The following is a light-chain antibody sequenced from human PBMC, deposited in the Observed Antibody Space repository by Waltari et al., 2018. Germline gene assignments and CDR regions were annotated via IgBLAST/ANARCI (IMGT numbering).Light chain of an antibody. CDR2: DVS. CDR3: SSYISSDTLEL. J-gene: IGLJ2*01. V-gene: IGLV2-14*03. CDR1: SSDVGGYNY. Sequence: QSALTQPASVSGSPGQSITISCTGTSSDVGGYNYVSWYQQHPGKAPKLIIFDVSNRPSGVSSRFSGSKSGNTASLTISVLQAQDEADYYCSSYISSDTLELFGGGTSLTVL.